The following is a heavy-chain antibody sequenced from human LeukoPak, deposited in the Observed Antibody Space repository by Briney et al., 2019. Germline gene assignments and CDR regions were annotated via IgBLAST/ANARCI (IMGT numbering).Heavy chain of an antibody. J-gene: IGHJ6*04. V-gene: IGHV4-39*01. D-gene: IGHD3-3*01. CDR3: ARVILRDFWSGYPVV. Sequence: PSETLSLTCTVPGGSISSSGCYWGWIRQPPGKGLEWIGSIYYSGNTYYNPSLKSRVTISVDTSKNQFSLKLSSVTAADTAVYYCARVILRDFWSGYPVVWGRGTTVTVSS. CDR1: GGSISSSGCY. CDR2: IYYSGNT.